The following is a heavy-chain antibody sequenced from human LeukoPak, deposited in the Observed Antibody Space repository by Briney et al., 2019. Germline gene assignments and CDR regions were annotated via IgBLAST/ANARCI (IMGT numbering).Heavy chain of an antibody. CDR1: GGSTSSYY. D-gene: IGHD3-10*01. J-gene: IGHJ4*02. CDR2: IYYSGST. Sequence: SETLSLTCTISGGSTSSYYWSWIRQPPGKGLEWIGNIYYSGSTNYNPSLQSRVTISVDTSKNQFSLNLTSVTAADTAVYYCARDLGYYYGSGSYRSGAGYWGQGTLVTVSS. V-gene: IGHV4-59*01. CDR3: ARDLGYYYGSGSYRSGAGY.